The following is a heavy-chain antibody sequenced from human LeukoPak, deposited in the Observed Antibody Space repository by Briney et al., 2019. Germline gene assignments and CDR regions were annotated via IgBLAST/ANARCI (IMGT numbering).Heavy chain of an antibody. CDR1: GHSIISDYY. D-gene: IGHD2/OR15-2a*01. Sequence: SETLSLTCGVSGHSIISDYYWGWIRQPPGKGLEWIGSIYHSGSTHYNPSLKSRVTISVDTSKNQFSLKLSSVTAADTAIYYCARNVSADRSNRHLKWFDPWGQGTLVTVSS. V-gene: IGHV4-38-2*01. CDR3: ARNVSADRSNRHLKWFDP. CDR2: IYHSGST. J-gene: IGHJ5*02.